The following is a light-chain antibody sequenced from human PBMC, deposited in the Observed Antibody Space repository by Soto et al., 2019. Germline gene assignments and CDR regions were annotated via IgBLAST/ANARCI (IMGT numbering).Light chain of an antibody. J-gene: IGKJ1*01. CDR3: QLYESSPT. Sequence: ETVLTQSPGTLSLSAGERATLSCRASQSVASGYLVWYQQKPGQTPTVLIYGPSTRAAGIPDRFSGSGSGAAFPLTISRLEREDFALYYWQLYESSPTFGHGTKVEMK. CDR2: GPS. V-gene: IGKV3-20*01. CDR1: QSVASGY.